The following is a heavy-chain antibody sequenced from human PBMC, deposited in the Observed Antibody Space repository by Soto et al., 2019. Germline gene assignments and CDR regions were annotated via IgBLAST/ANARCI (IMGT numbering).Heavy chain of an antibody. CDR3: ARHLTHGYGHAPFDS. V-gene: IGHV4-39*01. D-gene: IGHD5-12*01. J-gene: IGHJ5*01. Sequence: SETLSLTCSVSGGSISSSDYSWGWIRQPPGKGLEWIGNIYYSGSTYYNPSLKSRVTMSVDTYTNQFSLKLSSLTAADTAVFYCARHLTHGYGHAPFDSWGPGALVTVSS. CDR2: IYYSGST. CDR1: GGSISSSDYS.